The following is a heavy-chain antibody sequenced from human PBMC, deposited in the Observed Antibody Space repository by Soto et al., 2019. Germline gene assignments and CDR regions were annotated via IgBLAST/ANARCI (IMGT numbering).Heavy chain of an antibody. V-gene: IGHV3-21*01. Sequence: PGGSLRLSCAASGFTFSSYSMNWVRQAPGKGLEWVSSISSSSSYIYYADSVKGRFTISRDNAKNSLYLQMNSLRAEDTAVYYCARVLRAPRWWELLHDAFDIWGQGTMVTVSS. CDR3: ARVLRAPRWWELLHDAFDI. J-gene: IGHJ3*02. D-gene: IGHD1-26*01. CDR1: GFTFSSYS. CDR2: ISSSSSYI.